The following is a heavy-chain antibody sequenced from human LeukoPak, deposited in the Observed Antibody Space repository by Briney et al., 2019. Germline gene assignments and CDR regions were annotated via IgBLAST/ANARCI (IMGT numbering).Heavy chain of an antibody. CDR2: IKSRTDGGTT. CDR1: GFTFSSAW. CDR3: AKDLVLAVTTFDY. V-gene: IGHV3-15*01. J-gene: IGHJ4*02. D-gene: IGHD4-11*01. Sequence: GGSLRLSCAGSGFTFSSAWMTWVRQTPGKGLEWVGHIKSRTDGGTTDYAAPVKGRFTVSRDDSKSTVYLQMNSLKTEDSAVYYCAKDLVLAVTTFDYWGQGTLVTVSS.